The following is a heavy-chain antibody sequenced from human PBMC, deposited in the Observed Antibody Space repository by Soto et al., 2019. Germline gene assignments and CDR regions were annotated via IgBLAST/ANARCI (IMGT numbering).Heavy chain of an antibody. CDR2: IIPIFGII. J-gene: IGHJ4*02. Sequence: QVQLVQSGAEVKKHGSSVKVSCKASGGAFSSYAFSWVRQAPGQGLEWMGGIIPIFGIINYAQKFQGRVTITADKSTSTAYMELSGLRFEDTAVYFCARGGRCGGDCYWEDYWGQGTVVTVSS. CDR1: GGAFSSYA. V-gene: IGHV1-69*17. CDR3: ARGGRCGGDCYWEDY. D-gene: IGHD2-21*02.